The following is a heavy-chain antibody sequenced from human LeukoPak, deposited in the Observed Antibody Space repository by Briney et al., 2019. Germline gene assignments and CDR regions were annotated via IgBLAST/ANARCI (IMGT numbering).Heavy chain of an antibody. Sequence: GASVKVSCKASGYTFTSYGISWVRQAPGQGLEWMGWISAYNGNTNYAQKLQGRVTMTTDTSTSTAYMELRSLRSDDTAVYYCARESWHSSGWYYFDYWGQGTLVTVSS. D-gene: IGHD6-19*01. J-gene: IGHJ4*02. V-gene: IGHV1-18*01. CDR2: ISAYNGNT. CDR3: ARESWHSSGWYYFDY. CDR1: GYTFTSYG.